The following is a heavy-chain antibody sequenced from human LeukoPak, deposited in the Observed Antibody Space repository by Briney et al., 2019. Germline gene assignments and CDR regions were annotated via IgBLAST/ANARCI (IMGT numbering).Heavy chain of an antibody. Sequence: ASVKVSCKASGYTFTSYDLNWVRQATGQGLEWMGWISAYNGNTNYAQKLQGRVTMTTDTSTSTAYMELRSLRSDDTAVYYCARESYCSSTSCYSDYYYYGMDVWGQGTTVTVSS. V-gene: IGHV1-18*01. CDR3: ARESYCSSTSCYSDYYYYGMDV. J-gene: IGHJ6*02. CDR2: ISAYNGNT. CDR1: GYTFTSYD. D-gene: IGHD2-2*01.